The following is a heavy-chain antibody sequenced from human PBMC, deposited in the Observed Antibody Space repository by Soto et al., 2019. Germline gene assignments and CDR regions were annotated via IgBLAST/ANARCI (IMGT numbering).Heavy chain of an antibody. J-gene: IGHJ5*02. CDR2: IYHTGTT. CDR1: GGSINSGGYS. Sequence: SETLSLTCTVSGGSINSGGYSWTWIRQPPGKGLEWTGFIYHTGTTYYNPSLKSRVTISVDRSKNQFSLKLNSVTAADTAVYYFARGVNYYDSSGSSWFDPWGQGALVTVSS. CDR3: ARGVNYYDSSGSSWFDP. D-gene: IGHD3-22*01. V-gene: IGHV4-30-2*01.